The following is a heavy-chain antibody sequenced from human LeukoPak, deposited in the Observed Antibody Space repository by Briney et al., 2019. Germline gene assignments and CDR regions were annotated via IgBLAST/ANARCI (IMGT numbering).Heavy chain of an antibody. J-gene: IGHJ6*03. CDR2: IYYSGST. CDR1: GGSISSYY. D-gene: IGHD6-13*01. V-gene: IGHV4-59*01. Sequence: KTSETLSLTRTVSGGSISSYYWSWIRQPPGKGLEWIGYIYYSGSTNYNPSLKSRVTISVDTSKNQFSLKLSSVTAADTAVYYCARAIGYSSSWYGDYYYYYMDVWGKGTTVTVSS. CDR3: ARAIGYSSSWYGDYYYYYMDV.